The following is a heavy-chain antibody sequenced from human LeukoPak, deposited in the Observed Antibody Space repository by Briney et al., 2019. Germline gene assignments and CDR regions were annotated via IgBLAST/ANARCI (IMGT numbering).Heavy chain of an antibody. D-gene: IGHD4-11*01. V-gene: IGHV4-38-2*01. J-gene: IGHJ4*02. CDR1: GYSISSGYY. CDR2: VFHTGSS. Sequence: SETLSLTCAVSGYSISSGYYWGWIPQPPGKGPEWIGSVFHTGSSYYIPSLKSRVTISVDTSKNQFSLEVSSVTAADTAIYYCARGISTTGHDYWGPGTLVTVSS. CDR3: ARGISTTGHDY.